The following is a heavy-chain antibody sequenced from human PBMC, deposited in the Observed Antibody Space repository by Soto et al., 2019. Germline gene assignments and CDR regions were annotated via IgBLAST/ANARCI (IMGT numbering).Heavy chain of an antibody. CDR1: GGSISSYY. J-gene: IGHJ4*02. D-gene: IGHD4-17*01. V-gene: IGHV4-59*01. CDR3: ARDGYGDYPQYYFDY. Sequence: SETLSLTCTVSGGSISSYYWSWIRQPPGKGLEWIGYIYYSGSTNYNPSLKSRVTISVDTSKNQFSLKLSSVTAADTAVYYCARDGYGDYPQYYFDYWGQGTLVTVSS. CDR2: IYYSGST.